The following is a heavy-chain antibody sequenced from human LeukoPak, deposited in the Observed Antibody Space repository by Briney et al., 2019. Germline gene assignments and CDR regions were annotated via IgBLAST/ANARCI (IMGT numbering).Heavy chain of an antibody. CDR1: GFTVSTVC. J-gene: IGHJ4*02. Sequence: GGSLRLSCAASGFTVSTVCMSWVRQAPGKGLEWVSVFYSRGGTYYAASVKGRFTISRDSSKNTLHLQMNSLRAEDTAIYYCARNSEKDIWGQGTLVTVSS. V-gene: IGHV3-66*01. CDR3: ARNSEKDI. CDR2: FYSRGGT.